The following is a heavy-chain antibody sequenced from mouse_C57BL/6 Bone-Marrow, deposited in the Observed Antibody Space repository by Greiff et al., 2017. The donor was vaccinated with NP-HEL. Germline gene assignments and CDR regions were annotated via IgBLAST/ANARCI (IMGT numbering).Heavy chain of an antibody. CDR3: NLSDY. CDR1: GFTFSNYW. V-gene: IGHV6-3*01. Sequence: DVMLVESGGGLVQPGGSMKLSCVASGFTFSNYWMNWVRQSPEKGLEWVAQIRLKSDNYATHYAESVKGRFTISRDDSKSSVYLQMNNLRAEDTGIYYCNLSDYWGQGTTLTVSS. J-gene: IGHJ2*01. CDR2: IRLKSDNYAT.